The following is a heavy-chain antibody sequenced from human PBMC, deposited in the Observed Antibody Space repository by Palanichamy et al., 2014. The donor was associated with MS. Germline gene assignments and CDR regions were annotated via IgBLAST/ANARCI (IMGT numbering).Heavy chain of an antibody. V-gene: IGHV4-61*02. CDR1: GGSISSGSYY. CDR2: IYTTGST. Sequence: QVQLQESGPGLVKPSQTLSLTCTVSGGSISSGSYYWSWIRQPAGEGLEWIGRIYTTGSTTYNPSLKSRVTISVDTSKNQFSLKLSSVTAADTAAYYCARDGDAYNSGYLQHWGQGTLVTVSS. D-gene: IGHD5-24*01. J-gene: IGHJ1*01. CDR3: ARDGDAYNSGYLQH.